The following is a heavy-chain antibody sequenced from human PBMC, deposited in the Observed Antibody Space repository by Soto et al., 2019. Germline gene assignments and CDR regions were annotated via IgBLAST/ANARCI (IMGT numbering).Heavy chain of an antibody. CDR3: AKDLDTATVFYFDY. CDR1: GFTFSSYG. V-gene: IGHV3-30*18. D-gene: IGHD5-18*01. J-gene: IGHJ4*02. Sequence: GGSLRLSCAASGFTFSSYGMHWVRQAPGKGLEWVAVISYDGSNKYYADSVKGRFTISRDNSKNTLYLQMNSLRAEDTAVYYCAKDLDTATVFYFDYWGQGTLVTVSS. CDR2: ISYDGSNK.